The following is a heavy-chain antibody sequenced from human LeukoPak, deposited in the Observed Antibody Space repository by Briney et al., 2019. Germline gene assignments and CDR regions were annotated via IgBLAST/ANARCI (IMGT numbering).Heavy chain of an antibody. CDR3: ARGPSVLLWFGEGYYMDV. Sequence: PGGSLRLSCAASGFTFSSYSMNWVRQAPGKGLEWVSSISSSSSYIYYAESVKGRFTISRDNAKNSLYLQMNSLRAEDTAVYYCARGPSVLLWFGEGYYMDVWGKGTTVTVSS. V-gene: IGHV3-21*01. CDR1: GFTFSSYS. CDR2: ISSSSSYI. D-gene: IGHD3-10*01. J-gene: IGHJ6*03.